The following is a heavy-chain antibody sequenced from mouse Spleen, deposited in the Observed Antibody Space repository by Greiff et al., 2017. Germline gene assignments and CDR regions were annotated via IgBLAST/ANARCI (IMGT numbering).Heavy chain of an antibody. Sequence: EVQLVESEGGLVQPGSSMKLSCTASGFTFSDYYMAWVRQVPEKGLEWVANINYDGSSTYYLDSLKSRFIISRDNAKNILYLQMSSLKSEDTATYYCARSANWDGDFDYWGQGTTLTVSS. V-gene: IGHV5-16*01. CDR3: ARSANWDGDFDY. CDR1: GFTFSDYY. CDR2: INYDGSST. D-gene: IGHD4-1*01. J-gene: IGHJ2*01.